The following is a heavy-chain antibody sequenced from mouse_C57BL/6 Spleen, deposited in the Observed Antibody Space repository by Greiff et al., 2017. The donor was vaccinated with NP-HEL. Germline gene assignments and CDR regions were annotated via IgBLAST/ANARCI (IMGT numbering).Heavy chain of an antibody. J-gene: IGHJ4*01. V-gene: IGHV1-26*01. Sequence: VQLQQSGPELVKPGASVKISCKASGYTFTDYYMNWVKQSHGKSLEWIGDINPNNGGTSYNQKFKGKATLTVDKSSSTAYMELRSLTSEDSAVYYCARGTTLMDYWGQGTSVTVSS. CDR3: ARGTTLMDY. D-gene: IGHD1-1*01. CDR2: INPNNGGT. CDR1: GYTFTDYY.